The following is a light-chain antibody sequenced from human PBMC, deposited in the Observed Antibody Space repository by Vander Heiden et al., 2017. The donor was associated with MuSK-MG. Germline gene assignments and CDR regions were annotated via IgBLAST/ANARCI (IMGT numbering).Light chain of an antibody. Sequence: EMVMTPSPATLSVSPGDGATLSCRASQSVSSNLAWYQQKPGQAPRLLIYGASTRATGIPARFSGSGSGTEFTLTISSLQSEDFAFYYCQKYHDLWTFGQGTKVEIK. V-gene: IGKV3D-15*01. CDR2: GAS. J-gene: IGKJ1*01. CDR3: QKYHDLWT. CDR1: QSVSSN.